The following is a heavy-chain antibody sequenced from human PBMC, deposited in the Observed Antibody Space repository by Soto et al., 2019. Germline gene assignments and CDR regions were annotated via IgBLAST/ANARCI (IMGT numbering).Heavy chain of an antibody. CDR1: GFTFSSYA. Sequence: GGSLRLSCAASGFTFSSYAMHWVRQAPGKGLEWVAVISYDGSNKYYADSVKGRFTISRDNSKNTLYLQMNSLRAEDTAVYYCARDRSYDFWSGYYANRYYYYGMDVWGQGTTVTVSS. CDR2: ISYDGSNK. V-gene: IGHV3-30-3*01. J-gene: IGHJ6*02. CDR3: ARDRSYDFWSGYYANRYYYYGMDV. D-gene: IGHD3-3*01.